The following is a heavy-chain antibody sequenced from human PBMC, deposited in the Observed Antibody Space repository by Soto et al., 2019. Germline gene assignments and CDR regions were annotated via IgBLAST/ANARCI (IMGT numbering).Heavy chain of an antibody. CDR2: INAGNGNT. J-gene: IGHJ3*02. Sequence: ASVKVSCKASGYTFTSYAMHWVRQAPGQRLERLGWINAGNGNTKYSQKFEGRVTITRDTSASTAYMELSSVRSEYTAVYYCARWGDFYDSSGYLHAFEIWGQGTMVTVSS. CDR3: ARWGDFYDSSGYLHAFEI. D-gene: IGHD3-22*01. V-gene: IGHV1-3*01. CDR1: GYTFTSYA.